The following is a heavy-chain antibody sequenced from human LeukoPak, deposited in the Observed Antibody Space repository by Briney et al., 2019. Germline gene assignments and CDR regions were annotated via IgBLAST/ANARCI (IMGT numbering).Heavy chain of an antibody. CDR2: ISHDGSNK. V-gene: IGHV3-30-3*01. Sequence: GGSLRLSCATSGFTFSSYAIHWVRQAPGKGLEWVALISHDGSNKYYADSVKGRFTISRDNSKNTLYLQMNSLRAEDTAVYYCARVSTAISTVVEVAGLDCWGQGTLVTVSS. J-gene: IGHJ4*02. D-gene: IGHD2-15*01. CDR3: ARVSTAISTVVEVAGLDC. CDR1: GFTFSSYA.